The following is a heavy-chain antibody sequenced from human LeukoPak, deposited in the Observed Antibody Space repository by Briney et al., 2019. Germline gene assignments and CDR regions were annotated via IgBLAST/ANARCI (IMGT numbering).Heavy chain of an antibody. CDR3: ARGALRYFDWFDP. CDR1: GYSISSGYY. J-gene: IGHJ5*02. V-gene: IGHV4-38-2*02. CDR2: IYHSGST. D-gene: IGHD3-9*01. Sequence: SETLSLTCTVSGYSISSGYYWGWIRQPPGKGLEWIGSIYHSGSTYYNPSLKSRVTISVDTSKNQFSLKLSSVTAADTAVYYCARGALRYFDWFDPWGQGTLVTVSS.